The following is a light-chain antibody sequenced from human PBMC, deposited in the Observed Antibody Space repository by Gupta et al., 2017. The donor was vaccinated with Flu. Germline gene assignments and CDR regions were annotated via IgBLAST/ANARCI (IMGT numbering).Light chain of an antibody. Sequence: IVMTQSPLSLPVTPGEPASISCKSSQSLLLSDGYDYLAWFLQKPGQSPHLLIHMGSSRASGVPDRFSGSGSGTNFTLKLSRVEAEDVGVYYCKQALQTPYTFGQGTKMDTK. J-gene: IGKJ2*01. CDR2: MGS. CDR1: QSLLLSDGYDY. CDR3: KQALQTPYT. V-gene: IGKV2-28*01.